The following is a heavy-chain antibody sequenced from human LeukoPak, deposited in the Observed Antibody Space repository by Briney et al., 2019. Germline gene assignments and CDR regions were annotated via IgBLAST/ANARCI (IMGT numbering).Heavy chain of an antibody. CDR1: GGSISSYY. V-gene: IGHV4-59*01. J-gene: IGHJ4*02. CDR2: IYYSGST. Sequence: PSETLSLTCTVPGGSISSYYWSWIRQPPGKGLEWIGYIYYSGSTNYNPSLKSRVTISVDTSKNQFSLKLSSVTAADTAVYYCARWEYCGGDCYPAAFDYWGQGTLVTVSS. CDR3: ARWEYCGGDCYPAAFDY. D-gene: IGHD2-21*02.